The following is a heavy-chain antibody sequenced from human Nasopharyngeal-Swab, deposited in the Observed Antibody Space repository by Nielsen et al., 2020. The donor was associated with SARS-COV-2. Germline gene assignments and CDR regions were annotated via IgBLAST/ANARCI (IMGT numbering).Heavy chain of an antibody. Sequence: WIRQSPSRGLEWLGRTYYRSKWYNDYAVSVKSRITINPGTSKNQFSLQLNSVTPEDTAVYYCARDLLDIWFGELSFLGWFDPWGQGTLVTVSS. V-gene: IGHV6-1*01. D-gene: IGHD3-10*01. J-gene: IGHJ5*02. CDR3: ARDLLDIWFGELSFLGWFDP. CDR2: TYYRSKWYN.